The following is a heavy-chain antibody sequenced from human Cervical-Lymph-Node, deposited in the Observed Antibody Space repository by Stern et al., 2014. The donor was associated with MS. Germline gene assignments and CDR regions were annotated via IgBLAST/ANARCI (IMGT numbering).Heavy chain of an antibody. V-gene: IGHV3-33*01. D-gene: IGHD5/OR15-5a*01. CDR2: VWYDGSGE. J-gene: IGHJ6*02. CDR3: ARALSVLNYYYGMDV. Sequence: VQLVESGGGVVQPGRSLRLSCAASGFSFNSYAMNWVRQAPCRGLEWVAVVWYDGSGEYYADSVKGRFTISRDNSANMLYLQMNSLRDEDTAVYYCARALSVLNYYYGMDVWGQGTTVTVSS. CDR1: GFSFNSYA.